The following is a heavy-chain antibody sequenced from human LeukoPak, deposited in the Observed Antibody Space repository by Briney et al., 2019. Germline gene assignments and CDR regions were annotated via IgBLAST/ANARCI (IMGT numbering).Heavy chain of an antibody. J-gene: IGHJ4*02. CDR1: GGTFSSYA. Sequence: ASVKVSCKASGGTFSSYAISWVRQAPGQGLEWMGWISAYNGNTNYAQKLQGRVTMTTDTSTSTAYMELRSLRSDDTAVYYCARDLARTGYSSGWYKDYWGQGTLVTVSS. V-gene: IGHV1-18*01. CDR3: ARDLARTGYSSGWYKDY. D-gene: IGHD6-19*01. CDR2: ISAYNGNT.